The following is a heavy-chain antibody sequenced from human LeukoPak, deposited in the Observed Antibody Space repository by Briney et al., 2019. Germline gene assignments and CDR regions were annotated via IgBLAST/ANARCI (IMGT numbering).Heavy chain of an antibody. Sequence: GESLRLSCAASGFIFMKYWMNWVRQVPGKGLECLANIKEDGSETYYADSVKGRFTISRDNAKNSLYLQMNSLRAEDTAVYYCARDLGGWYFDYWGQGTLVTVSS. CDR3: ARDLGGWYFDY. V-gene: IGHV3-7*01. CDR2: IKEDGSET. J-gene: IGHJ4*02. D-gene: IGHD2-15*01. CDR1: GFIFMKYW.